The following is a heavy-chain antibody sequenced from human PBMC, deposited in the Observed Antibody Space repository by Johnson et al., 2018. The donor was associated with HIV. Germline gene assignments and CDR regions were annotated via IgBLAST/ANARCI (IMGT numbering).Heavy chain of an antibody. Sequence: QVQLVESGGGVVQPGRSLRLSCAASGFTFSSYAMHWVRQAPGKGLEWVAVISYDGSNKYYADSVKGLFTISSDNSKNTLYLQMNSLRAEDTAVYYWAGSGTNYVGAFDIWGQGTMVTVSS. D-gene: IGHD4/OR15-4a*01. V-gene: IGHV3-30-3*01. CDR2: ISYDGSNK. J-gene: IGHJ3*02. CDR3: AGSGTNYVGAFDI. CDR1: GFTFSSYA.